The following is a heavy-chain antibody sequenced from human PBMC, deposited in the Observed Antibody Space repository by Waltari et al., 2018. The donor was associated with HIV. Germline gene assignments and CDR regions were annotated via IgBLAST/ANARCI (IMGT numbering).Heavy chain of an antibody. D-gene: IGHD1-26*01. V-gene: IGHV3-74*01. CDR1: GFTFSSYW. CDR3: ARSEMGATDY. Sequence: EVQLVESGGGLVQPGGSLRLSCAASGFTFSSYWMHWVRQGPGKGRVWVERFNRDGTSTTDADSVGGRFTNSRDNAKNTLYLQMNSLRAEDTAVYYCARSEMGATDYWGQGTLVTVSS. CDR2: FNRDGTST. J-gene: IGHJ4*02.